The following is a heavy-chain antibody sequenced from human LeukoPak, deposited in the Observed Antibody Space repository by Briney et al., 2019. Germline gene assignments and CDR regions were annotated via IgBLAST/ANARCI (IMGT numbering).Heavy chain of an antibody. Sequence: ASVTVSFTASGTTFSRSAISWVRQAPGQGLEWMGGVIPILGTTNYAQKFQDRVSITTDESTSTAYMEVSSLRSVDTAVYYCARDDGSATLGFDSWGQGTLVTVSS. CDR2: VIPILGTT. D-gene: IGHD1-26*01. CDR3: ARDDGSATLGFDS. CDR1: GTTFSRSA. J-gene: IGHJ4*02. V-gene: IGHV1-69*05.